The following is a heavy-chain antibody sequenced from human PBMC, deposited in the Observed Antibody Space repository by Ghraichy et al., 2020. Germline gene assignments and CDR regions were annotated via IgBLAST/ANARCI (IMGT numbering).Heavy chain of an antibody. CDR3: AREKQPGGAAAGTGY. CDR2: IKQDAGET. J-gene: IGHJ4*02. D-gene: IGHD6-13*01. Sequence: GGSLRLSCEASGFTFSTYWMNWVRQAPGKGLEWVANIKQDAGETYYVDSVNGRFTISRDNAKNSLYLQMNSLRAEDTAVYYCAREKQPGGAAAGTGYWGQGTLVTVSS. V-gene: IGHV3-7*01. CDR1: GFTFSTYW.